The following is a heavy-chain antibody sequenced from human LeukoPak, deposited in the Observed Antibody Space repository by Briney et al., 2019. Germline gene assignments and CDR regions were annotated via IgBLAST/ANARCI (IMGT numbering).Heavy chain of an antibody. V-gene: IGHV4-61*02. Sequence: PSQTLSLTCTVSGGSISSGSYYWSWIRQPAGKGLEWIGRIYTSGSTNYNPSLKSRVTISVDTSKNQFSLKLSSVTAADTAVYYCARGWYPDAFDIWGQGTMVTVSS. J-gene: IGHJ3*02. CDR2: IYTSGST. CDR1: GGSISSGSYY. CDR3: ARGWYPDAFDI. D-gene: IGHD6-13*01.